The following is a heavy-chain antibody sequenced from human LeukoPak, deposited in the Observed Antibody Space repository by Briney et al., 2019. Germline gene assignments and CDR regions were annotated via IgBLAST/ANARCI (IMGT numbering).Heavy chain of an antibody. V-gene: IGHV4-34*01. CDR2: INHSGST. Sequence: SETLSLTCAVYGGSFSGYYWSWIRQPPGKGLEWIGEINHSGSTNYNPSLKSRVTISVDTSKNQFSLKLSSVTAADTAVYYCARFPTAYDYVWGSYRRQTLYYFDYWGQGTLVTVSS. CDR1: GGSFSGYY. J-gene: IGHJ4*02. D-gene: IGHD3-16*02. CDR3: ARFPTAYDYVWGSYRRQTLYYFDY.